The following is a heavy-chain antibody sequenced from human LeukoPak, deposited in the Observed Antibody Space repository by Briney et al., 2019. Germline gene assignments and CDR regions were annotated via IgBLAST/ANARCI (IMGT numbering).Heavy chain of an antibody. Sequence: PGGSLRLSCAASGFTFSSYAMHWVRQAPGKGLEWVAVTSYDGSNKYYADSVKGRFTISRDNSKNTLYLQMNSLRAEDTAVYYCARGPGKDIVVVPAAGGFDYWGQGTLVTVSS. CDR2: TSYDGSNK. CDR1: GFTFSSYA. CDR3: ARGPGKDIVVVPAAGGFDY. D-gene: IGHD2-2*01. V-gene: IGHV3-30*01. J-gene: IGHJ4*02.